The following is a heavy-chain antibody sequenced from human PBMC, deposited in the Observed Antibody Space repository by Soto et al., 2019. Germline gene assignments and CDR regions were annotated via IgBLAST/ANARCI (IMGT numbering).Heavy chain of an antibody. Sequence: QLQLQESGPGLVKPSETLSLTCTVSGGSISSSSYYWGWIRQPPGKGLEWIGSIYYSGSTYYNPSLKSRVTISVDTSKNQFSLKLSSVTAADTAVYYCARLPSNGFKASFDYWGQGTLVTVSS. CDR3: ARLPSNGFKASFDY. J-gene: IGHJ4*02. CDR2: IYYSGST. V-gene: IGHV4-39*01. D-gene: IGHD1-26*01. CDR1: GGSISSSSYY.